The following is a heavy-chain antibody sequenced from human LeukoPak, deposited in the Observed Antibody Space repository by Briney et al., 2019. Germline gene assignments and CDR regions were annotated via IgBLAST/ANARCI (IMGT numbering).Heavy chain of an antibody. Sequence: GGSLRLSCAASGFSFKDSWMYWVRQAPGKGLVWVSHINGDGSDTNYVDSVKGRFTISRDNAKNVLYLQMNSLRAEDTAVYYCARDFSRGSYKGRDYYMDVWGKGTTVTVSS. CDR2: INGDGSDT. CDR3: ARDFSRGSYKGRDYYMDV. J-gene: IGHJ6*03. D-gene: IGHD1-26*01. V-gene: IGHV3-74*01. CDR1: GFSFKDSW.